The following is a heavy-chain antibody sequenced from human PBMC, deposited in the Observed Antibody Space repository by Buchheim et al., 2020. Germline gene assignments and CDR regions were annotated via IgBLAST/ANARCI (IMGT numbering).Heavy chain of an antibody. D-gene: IGHD3-3*01. J-gene: IGHJ6*02. CDR3: ARDRYDFWSGYYSSLGYYYGMDV. CDR2: ISSSSSTI. V-gene: IGHV3-48*04. Sequence: EVQLVESGGGLVQPGGSLRLSCAASGFTFSSYSMNWVRQAPGKGLEWVSYISSSSSTIYYADSVKGRFTISRDNAKNSLSLQMNSLRAEDTSVYYCARDRYDFWSGYYSSLGYYYGMDVWGQGTT. CDR1: GFTFSSYS.